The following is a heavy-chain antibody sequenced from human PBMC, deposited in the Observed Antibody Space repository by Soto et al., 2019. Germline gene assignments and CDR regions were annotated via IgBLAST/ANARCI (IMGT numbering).Heavy chain of an antibody. CDR1: GGSFSGYY. CDR2: INHSGST. Sequence: QVQLQQWGAGLLKPSETLSLTCAVYGGSFSGYYWSWIRQPPGKGLEWIGEINHSGSTNYNPSLKSQVTISEDTSKIQFSLKLSSVTAADTAVYYCARDLPALNTAEPSDAFDIWGQGTMVTVSS. D-gene: IGHD5-18*01. CDR3: ARDLPALNTAEPSDAFDI. J-gene: IGHJ3*02. V-gene: IGHV4-34*01.